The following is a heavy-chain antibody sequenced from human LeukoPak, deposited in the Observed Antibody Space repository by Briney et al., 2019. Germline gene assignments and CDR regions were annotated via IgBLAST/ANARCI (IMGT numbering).Heavy chain of an antibody. J-gene: IGHJ6*02. Sequence: GGSLRLSCAASGFTIGPYAMYWVRQGPGRGLEWVSVIKADGSGTFYADSVRGRFTTSRDNSKNSLYLQMNSLTSEDTALYYCATWAFYHILDVWAKGPQSSSP. CDR3: ATWAFYHILDV. D-gene: IGHD2/OR15-2a*01. V-gene: IGHV3-43*02. CDR1: GFTIGPYA. CDR2: IKADGSGT.